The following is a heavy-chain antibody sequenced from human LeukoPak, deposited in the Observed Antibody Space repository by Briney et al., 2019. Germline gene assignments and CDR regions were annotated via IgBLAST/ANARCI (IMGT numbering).Heavy chain of an antibody. CDR2: IYYSGST. CDR1: GGCISRYY. Sequence: PSETLSLTCTVSGGCISRYYWIWLRQPPGKGLEWIGYIYYSGSTNYNPSLKSRVTISVDTSKNQFSLNLSSVTAADTAVYYCAIHVSGSYRRPFDYWGQGTLVTVSS. J-gene: IGHJ4*02. D-gene: IGHD1-26*01. V-gene: IGHV4-59*08. CDR3: AIHVSGSYRRPFDY.